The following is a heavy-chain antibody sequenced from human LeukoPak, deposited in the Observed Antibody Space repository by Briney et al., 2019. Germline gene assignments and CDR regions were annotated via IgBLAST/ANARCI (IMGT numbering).Heavy chain of an antibody. V-gene: IGHV3-11*01. J-gene: IGHJ3*02. CDR2: ISSSDGTI. Sequence: GGSLRLSCAASGFTFSDDYMTWIRQAPGKGLEWVSYISSSDGTIYYADSVKGRFTISRDNAKNSLYLQVNSLRAEDTAVYYCARGFPYSESYYGAFDIWGQGTMVTVSS. D-gene: IGHD1-26*01. CDR1: GFTFSDDY. CDR3: ARGFPYSESYYGAFDI.